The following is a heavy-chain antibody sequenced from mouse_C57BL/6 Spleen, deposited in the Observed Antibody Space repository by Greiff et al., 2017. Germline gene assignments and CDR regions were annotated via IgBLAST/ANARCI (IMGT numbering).Heavy chain of an antibody. CDR1: GYTFTSYW. D-gene: IGHD1-1*01. CDR3: ARSGAYDGSSYGYFDV. V-gene: IGHV1-69*01. CDR2: IDPSDSYT. Sequence: QVQLQQPGAELVMPGASVKLSCKASGYTFTSYWMHWVKQRPGQGLEWIGEIDPSDSYTNYNQKFKGKSTLTVDKSSSTAYMQLSSLTSEDSAVYYCARSGAYDGSSYGYFDVWGTGTTVTVSS. J-gene: IGHJ1*03.